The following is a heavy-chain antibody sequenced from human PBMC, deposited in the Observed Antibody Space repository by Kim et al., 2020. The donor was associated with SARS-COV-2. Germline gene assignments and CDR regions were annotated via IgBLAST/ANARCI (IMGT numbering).Heavy chain of an antibody. CDR2: ISYDGSNK. D-gene: IGHD6-13*01. CDR1: GFTFSSYA. Sequence: GGSLRLSCAASGFTFSSYAMHWVRQAPGKGLEWVAVISYDGSNKYYADSVKGRFTISRDNSKNTLYLQMNSLRAEDTAVYYCARDWPLDSSSSDAFDIWGQGTMVTVSS. CDR3: ARDWPLDSSSSDAFDI. V-gene: IGHV3-30*04. J-gene: IGHJ3*02.